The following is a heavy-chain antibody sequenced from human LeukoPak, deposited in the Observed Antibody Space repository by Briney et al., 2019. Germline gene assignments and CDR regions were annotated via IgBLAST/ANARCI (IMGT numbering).Heavy chain of an antibody. Sequence: GASVRVSCKASGYTFTNYYVHWVRPAPGQGLEWMGIIKPSGGGTSYALKFQGRVTMTRDTSTRTAYMELSSLRSEDTAVYYCARDHFDSSGYYYLLGYFEHWGQGTLVTVSS. V-gene: IGHV1-46*01. J-gene: IGHJ1*01. CDR1: GYTFTNYY. CDR2: IKPSGGGT. D-gene: IGHD3-22*01. CDR3: ARDHFDSSGYYYLLGYFEH.